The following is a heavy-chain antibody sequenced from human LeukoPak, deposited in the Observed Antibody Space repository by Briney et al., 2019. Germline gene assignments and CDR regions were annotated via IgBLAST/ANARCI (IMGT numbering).Heavy chain of an antibody. D-gene: IGHD2-2*01. CDR2: IVVGSGNT. CDR1: GFTFSSSA. Sequence: SVKVSCKASGFTFSSSAIQWVRQVRGQRLEWIGWIVVGSGNTNYAQKFQDRVTITKDMSTMTAYMELSSLRSEDTALYYCAAVFFSSTVPYFDHWAQGTLGTVSS. CDR3: AAVFFSSTVPYFDH. V-gene: IGHV1-58*02. J-gene: IGHJ4*02.